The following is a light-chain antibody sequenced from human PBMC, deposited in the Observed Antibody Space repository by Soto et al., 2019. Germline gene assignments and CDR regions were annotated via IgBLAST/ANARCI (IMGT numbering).Light chain of an antibody. J-gene: IGLJ2*01. CDR3: SSYSRSSTVV. CDR1: SSDVGGYHY. CDR2: DVT. V-gene: IGLV2-14*03. Sequence: QSALTQPASVSGSPGQSITISCTGTSSDVGGYHYVSWYQQHPGKAPKLMIYDVTNRPSGVSNRFSGSKSGNTASLTISGLQAEDEADYYCSSYSRSSTVVFGGGTQLTVL.